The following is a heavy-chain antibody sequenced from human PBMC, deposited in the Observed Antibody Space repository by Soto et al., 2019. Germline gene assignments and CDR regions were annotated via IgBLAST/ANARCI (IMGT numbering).Heavy chain of an antibody. CDR2: ISYDGSNK. J-gene: IGHJ2*01. CDR1: GFTFSSYA. CDR3: ARDRGIPEYWYFDL. V-gene: IGHV3-30-3*01. Sequence: QVQLVESGGGVVQPGRSLRLSCAASGFTFSSYAMHWVRQAPGKGLEWVAVISYDGSNKYYADSVKGRFTISRDNSKNTLYLQMNSLRAEDTAVYYCARDRGIPEYWYFDLWGRGTLVTFSS. D-gene: IGHD2-2*01.